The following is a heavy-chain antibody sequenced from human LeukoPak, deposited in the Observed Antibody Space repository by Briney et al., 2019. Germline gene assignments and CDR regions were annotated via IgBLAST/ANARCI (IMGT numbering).Heavy chain of an antibody. Sequence: SETLSLTCTVSGGSISSCSYYWGWIRQPPGKGLEWIGSIYYSGSTYYNPSLKSRVTISVDTSKNQFSLKLSSVTAADTAVYYCARRPTYYDFWSGYERGGYFDYWGQGTLVTVSS. CDR1: GGSISSCSYY. D-gene: IGHD3-3*01. J-gene: IGHJ4*02. CDR2: IYYSGST. V-gene: IGHV4-39*01. CDR3: ARRPTYYDFWSGYERGGYFDY.